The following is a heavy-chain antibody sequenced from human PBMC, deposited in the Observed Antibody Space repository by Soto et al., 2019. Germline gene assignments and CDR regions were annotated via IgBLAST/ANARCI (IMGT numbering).Heavy chain of an antibody. CDR3: TRDAGYCSSGVCYEGVC. D-gene: IGHD2-15*01. V-gene: IGHV4-4*02. CDR2: IHHGGGT. J-gene: IGHJ4*02. CDR1: GGSISSSYW. Sequence: PSETLSLTCAVSGGSISSSYWWSWVRQSPGKGLEWIGEIHHGGGTNYNPSLKSRVTILVDKSKNQFSLKLISVTAADTAVYYCTRDAGYCSSGVCYEGVCRGQGTPVTVSS.